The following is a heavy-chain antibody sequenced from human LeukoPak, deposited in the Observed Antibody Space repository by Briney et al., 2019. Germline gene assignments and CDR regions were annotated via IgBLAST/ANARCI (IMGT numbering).Heavy chain of an antibody. J-gene: IGHJ4*02. Sequence: PGGSLRLSCAASGFTFSSYAMSWVRQAPGKGLEWVSAISGSGGSTYYADSVKGRFTISRDNSKNTLYLQMNSLRAEDTAVYYCAKGVRDGYPLLPNYFDYWGQGTLVTVSS. CDR1: GFTFSSYA. CDR3: AKGVRDGYPLLPNYFDY. V-gene: IGHV3-23*01. CDR2: ISGSGGST. D-gene: IGHD5-24*01.